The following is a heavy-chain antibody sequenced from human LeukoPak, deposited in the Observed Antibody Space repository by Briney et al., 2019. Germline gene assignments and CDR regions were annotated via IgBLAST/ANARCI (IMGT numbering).Heavy chain of an antibody. J-gene: IGHJ4*02. CDR3: ARKGTFSIVVVPAATEAPFDY. Sequence: SSQTLSLTCAVSGGSISSGGYSWSWIRQPPGKGLEWIGYIYHSGSTYYNPSLKSRVTISVDRSKNQFSLKLSSVTAADTAVYYCARKGTFSIVVVPAATEAPFDYWGQGTLVTVSS. CDR2: IYHSGST. D-gene: IGHD2-2*01. CDR1: GGSISSGGYS. V-gene: IGHV4-30-2*01.